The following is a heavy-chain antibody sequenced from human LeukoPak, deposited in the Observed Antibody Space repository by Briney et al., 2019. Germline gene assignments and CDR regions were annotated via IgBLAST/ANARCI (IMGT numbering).Heavy chain of an antibody. V-gene: IGHV1-2*02. Sequence: ASVRVSCKASGYTFIGYYMHWVRQAPGQGLEWMGWINPNSGGTNYAQKFQDRVTMTRDTSISTAYMELSRLRSDDTAMYFCARAYTGFEAFDYCGQGTLVTVSS. J-gene: IGHJ4*02. D-gene: IGHD5-12*01. CDR3: ARAYTGFEAFDY. CDR1: GYTFIGYY. CDR2: INPNSGGT.